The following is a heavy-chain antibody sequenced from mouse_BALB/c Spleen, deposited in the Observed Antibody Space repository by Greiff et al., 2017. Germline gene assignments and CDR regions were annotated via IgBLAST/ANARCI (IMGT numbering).Heavy chain of an antibody. CDR2: IWAGGST. V-gene: IGHV2-9*02. CDR3: ARDSITTATWFAY. Sequence: VHLVESGPGLVAPSQSLSITCTVSGFSLTSYGVHWVRQPPGKGLEWLGVIWAGGSTNYNSALMSRLSISKDNSKSQVFLKMNSLQTDDTAMYYCARDSITTATWFAYWGQGTLVTVSA. J-gene: IGHJ3*01. D-gene: IGHD1-2*01. CDR1: GFSLTSYG.